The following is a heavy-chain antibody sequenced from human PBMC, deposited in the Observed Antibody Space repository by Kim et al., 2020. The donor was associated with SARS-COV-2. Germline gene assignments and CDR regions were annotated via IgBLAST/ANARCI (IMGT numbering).Heavy chain of an antibody. CDR2: ISGSGGST. Sequence: GGSLRLSCAATGLTFSSNAMGWVRQAPGKGLEWVSAISGSGGSTCYADSVKGRFTISRDNAKNTLYLQMNSLRAEDTAVYYCAKDFYAGTRYFYYWGQG. CDR1: GLTFSSNA. CDR3: AKDFYAGTRYFYY. V-gene: IGHV3-23*01. J-gene: IGHJ4*02. D-gene: IGHD3-10*01.